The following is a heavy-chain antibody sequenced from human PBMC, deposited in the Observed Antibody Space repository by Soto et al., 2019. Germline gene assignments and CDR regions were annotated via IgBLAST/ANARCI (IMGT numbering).Heavy chain of an antibody. Sequence: VQLLESGGGLVQPGGSLRLSCAASGFTFSSYAMSWVRQAPGKGLEWVSAISGSGGSTYYADSVKGRFTISRDNSKNTLYLQMNSLRAEDTAVYYCAKLGYCSGGSCYRAFDIWGQGTMVTVSS. CDR1: GFTFSSYA. D-gene: IGHD2-15*01. V-gene: IGHV3-23*01. CDR3: AKLGYCSGGSCYRAFDI. J-gene: IGHJ3*02. CDR2: ISGSGGST.